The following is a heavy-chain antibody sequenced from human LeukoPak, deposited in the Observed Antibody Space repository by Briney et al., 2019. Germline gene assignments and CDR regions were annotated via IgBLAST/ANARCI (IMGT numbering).Heavy chain of an antibody. V-gene: IGHV3-11*06. D-gene: IGHD2-2*01. Sequence: GGSLRLSCAASGFTFSDYYMSWIRQAPGKGLEWVSYISSSSTYSNYADSVKGRFTISRDNANNSLDLQMNRLRAEDTAVYYCARHRYCDTTRCYGTDFDYWGQGTLLNVSS. CDR2: ISSSSTYS. CDR1: GFTFSDYY. J-gene: IGHJ4*02. CDR3: ARHRYCDTTRCYGTDFDY.